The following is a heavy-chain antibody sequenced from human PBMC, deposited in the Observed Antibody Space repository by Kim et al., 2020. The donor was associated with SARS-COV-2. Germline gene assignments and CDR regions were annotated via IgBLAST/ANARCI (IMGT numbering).Heavy chain of an antibody. CDR2: INHSGST. D-gene: IGHD3-9*01. V-gene: IGHV4-34*01. CDR1: GGSFSGYY. J-gene: IGHJ5*02. CDR3: ARGLLTDP. Sequence: SETLSLTCAVYGGSFSGYYWSWIRQPPGKGLEWIGEINHSGSTNYNPSLKSRVTISVDTSKNQFSLKLSSVTAADMAVYYCARGLLTDPWGQGTLVTVSS.